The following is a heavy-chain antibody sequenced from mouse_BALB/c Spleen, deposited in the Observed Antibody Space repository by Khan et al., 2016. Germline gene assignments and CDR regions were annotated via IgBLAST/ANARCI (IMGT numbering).Heavy chain of an antibody. J-gene: IGHJ2*01. CDR1: GYSITSGYY. D-gene: IGHD1-3*01. CDR3: ARDKGHFDY. V-gene: IGHV3-6*02. CDR2: ISYGGNN. Sequence: EVQLQESGPGLVKPSQSLSLTCSVTGYSITSGYYWNWIRQFPGNKLEWMGYISYGGNNKYNPSLQNRISITRDTSKNQFSLKLNSVTTEDTATYFCARDKGHFDYWGQGTTLTVSS.